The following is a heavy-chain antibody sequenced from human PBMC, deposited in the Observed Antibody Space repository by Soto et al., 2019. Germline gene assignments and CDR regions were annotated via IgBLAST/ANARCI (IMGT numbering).Heavy chain of an antibody. J-gene: IGHJ4*02. CDR3: AKEPYGSGSYPYY. CDR2: ISGSGGST. D-gene: IGHD3-10*01. CDR1: GFTFSSYA. V-gene: IGHV3-23*01. Sequence: EVQLLESGGGLVQPGGSLRLSCAASGFTFSSYAMSWVRQAPGKGLEWVSAISGSGGSTYYADSVKGRFTISRDNTKNTLYLQMNSLRAEETAVYYCAKEPYGSGSYPYYWGQGTLVTVSS.